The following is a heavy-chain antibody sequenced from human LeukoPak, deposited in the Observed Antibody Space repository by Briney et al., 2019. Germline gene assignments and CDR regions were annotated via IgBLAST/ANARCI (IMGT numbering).Heavy chain of an antibody. D-gene: IGHD5-18*01. Sequence: KTSETLSLTCTVSGGSISSYYWSWIRQPPGKGLEWIGYIYYSGSTNYNPSLKSRVTISVDTSKNQFSLKLSSVTAADTAVYYCARSRSGYSYDHAAFEIWGQGTMVTVSS. J-gene: IGHJ3*02. V-gene: IGHV4-59*01. CDR2: IYYSGST. CDR3: ARSRSGYSYDHAAFEI. CDR1: GGSISSYY.